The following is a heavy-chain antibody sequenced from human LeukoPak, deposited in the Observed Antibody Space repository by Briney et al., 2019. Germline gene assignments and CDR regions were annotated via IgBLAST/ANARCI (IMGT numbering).Heavy chain of an antibody. CDR1: GFTFTSYS. CDR2: ISRGGTYI. V-gene: IGHV3-21*01. CDR3: AREEDSSMIRASHGMDA. D-gene: IGHD6-6*01. J-gene: IGHJ6*02. Sequence: GGSLRLSCAASGFTFTSYSMNWVRQAPGKGLEWLSCISRGGTYIYYSDSVKGRFTISRDSAKNSLYLQMNSLGAEDTAIYYCAREEDSSMIRASHGMDAWGQGTTVTVS.